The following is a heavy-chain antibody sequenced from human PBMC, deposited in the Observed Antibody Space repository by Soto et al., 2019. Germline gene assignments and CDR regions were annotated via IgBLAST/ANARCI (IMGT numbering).Heavy chain of an antibody. V-gene: IGHV3-23*01. Sequence: GGSLRLSCATSGFTFSNYAMSWVRQAPGKGLEWVSAISASGTTYYVDSVKGRFTISRDISKNTLYLQMNSLRAEDTAVYYCAKDDHGGSDYWGRGTLVTVSS. CDR1: GFTFSNYA. CDR2: ISASGTT. J-gene: IGHJ4*02. CDR3: AKDDHGGSDY.